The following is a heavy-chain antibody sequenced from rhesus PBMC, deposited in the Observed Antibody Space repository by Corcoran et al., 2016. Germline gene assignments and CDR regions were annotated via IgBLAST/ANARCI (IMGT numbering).Heavy chain of an antibody. CDR2: VYGRSGST. D-gene: IGHD1-26*01. CDR1: GYSIISNY. CDR3: AATYNWNYYDGLDS. Sequence: VQLQESGPGLVRPSETLSLTCAVSGYSIISNYWTWIRQSPGKGLKWIGKVYGRSGSTYYNPPLKSRVTISRDTSKNQFSLKLSSVTAADTAIYYCAATYNWNYYDGLDSWGQGVVVTVSS. V-gene: IGHV4-147*01. J-gene: IGHJ6*01.